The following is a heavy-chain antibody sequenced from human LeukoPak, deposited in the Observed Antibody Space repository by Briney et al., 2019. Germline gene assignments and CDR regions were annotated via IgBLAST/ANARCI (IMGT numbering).Heavy chain of an antibody. CDR2: INHSGST. CDR3: ARGTTIFGVVSPNQDY. J-gene: IGHJ4*02. CDR1: GGSFSGYY. V-gene: IGHV4-34*01. Sequence: SETLSLTCAVYGGSFSGYYWSWLRQPPGKGLEWIGEINHSGSTNYNPSLKSRVTISVDTSKNQFSLKLSSVTAADTAVYYCARGTTIFGVVSPNQDYWGQGTLVTVPS. D-gene: IGHD3-3*01.